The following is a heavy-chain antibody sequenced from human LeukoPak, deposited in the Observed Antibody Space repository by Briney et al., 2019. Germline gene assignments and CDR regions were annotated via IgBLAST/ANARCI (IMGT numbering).Heavy chain of an antibody. Sequence: GVSLRLSCVASGFTFGDVVMSWVRQAPGKGLEWVSAISYNGASTDYADSVKGRFAISRDNSKNTLYLQMNSLRAEDTAVYYCARRTGGTKDYWGQGTQVTVSS. CDR2: ISYNGAST. CDR3: ARRTGGTKDY. CDR1: GFTFGDVV. J-gene: IGHJ4*02. V-gene: IGHV3-23*01. D-gene: IGHD7-27*01.